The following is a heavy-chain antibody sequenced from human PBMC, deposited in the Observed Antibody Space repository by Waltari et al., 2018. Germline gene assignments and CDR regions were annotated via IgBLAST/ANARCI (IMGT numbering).Heavy chain of an antibody. J-gene: IGHJ4*02. CDR1: GFSLSTGGLC. V-gene: IGHV2-70*13. D-gene: IGHD2-15*01. CDR2: IDWDDEK. CDR3: ARMVGYCSGGNCYAPYYFDS. Sequence: QVTLRESGPALVKPTQTLTLTCTFSGFSLSTGGLCVSWIGQPPGKALEWLARIDWDDEKKYRTSLKTRLTISKDTSKNQVVLTMTNVDPVDTATYYCARMVGYCSGGNCYAPYYFDSWGQGTLVTVSS.